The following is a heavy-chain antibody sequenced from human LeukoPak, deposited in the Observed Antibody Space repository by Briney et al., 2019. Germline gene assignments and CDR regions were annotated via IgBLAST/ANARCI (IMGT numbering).Heavy chain of an antibody. Sequence: GGSLRLSCVASGFTFSHYGILWDRQAPGKGLEWVAVISYDGRKMKYADSVKGRFTISRDNSKDTLSLHMNTLRAEDTAVYYCTRDYYDSSGYYYLPDYWGQGTLVTVSS. CDR2: ISYDGRKM. CDR3: TRDYYDSSGYYYLPDY. J-gene: IGHJ4*02. CDR1: GFTFSHYG. V-gene: IGHV3-30*03. D-gene: IGHD3-22*01.